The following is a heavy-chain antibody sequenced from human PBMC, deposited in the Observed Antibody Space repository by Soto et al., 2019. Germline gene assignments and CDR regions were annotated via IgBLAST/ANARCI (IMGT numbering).Heavy chain of an antibody. J-gene: IGHJ4*02. D-gene: IGHD3-10*01. CDR3: ARHNYGSGSTYFDY. CDR1: GGSISSYY. Sequence: QVQLQESGPGLVKPSETLSLTCTVSGGSISSYYWSWIRQPPGKGLEWIGYIYYSGSTNYNPPLKSRFTISVDTSKNQFSLKLNSMTAADTAVYYCARHNYGSGSTYFDYWGQGTLVTVSS. CDR2: IYYSGST. V-gene: IGHV4-59*08.